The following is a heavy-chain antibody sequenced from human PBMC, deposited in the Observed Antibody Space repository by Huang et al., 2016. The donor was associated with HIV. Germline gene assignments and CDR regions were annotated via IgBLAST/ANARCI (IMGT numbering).Heavy chain of an antibody. J-gene: IGHJ4*02. CDR3: ARDIAIFGEPLDS. V-gene: IGHV4-39*01. Sequence: QPRLQESGPGLVQPSETLSLTCTVSGVSVTRSPWYWVWVRQSPGKGLEWIASINYDGSTYYKSSLKSRLTTSLDTSKNQFSLKLTSVTAADTAVYFCARDIAIFGEPLDSWGQGTAVTVSS. CDR1: GVSVTRSPWY. CDR2: INYDGST. D-gene: IGHD3-3*01.